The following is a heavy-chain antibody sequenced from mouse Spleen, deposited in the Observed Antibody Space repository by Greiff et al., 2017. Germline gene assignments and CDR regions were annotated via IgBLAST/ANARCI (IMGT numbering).Heavy chain of an antibody. Sequence: EVQRVESEGGLVQPGSSMKLSCTASGFTFSDYYMAWVRQVPEKGLEWVANINYDGSSTYYLDSLKSRFIISRDNAKNILYLQMSSLKSEDTATYYCARDDDGYLDYWGQGTTLTVSS. J-gene: IGHJ2*01. V-gene: IGHV5-16*01. D-gene: IGHD2-3*01. CDR2: INYDGSST. CDR3: ARDDDGYLDY. CDR1: GFTFSDYY.